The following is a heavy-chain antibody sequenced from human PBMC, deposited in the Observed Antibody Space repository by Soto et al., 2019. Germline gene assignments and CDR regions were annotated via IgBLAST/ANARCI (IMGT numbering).Heavy chain of an antibody. CDR2: IYYSGST. D-gene: IGHD5-18*01. CDR3: AAYVDTAMGNFDY. J-gene: IGHJ4*02. V-gene: IGHV4-30-4*01. Sequence: SETLSLTCTVSGGSISSGDYYWSWIRQPPGKGLEWIGYIYYSGSTYYNPSLKGRVTISVDTSKNQFSLKLSSVTAADTAVYYCAAYVDTAMGNFDYWGQGTLVTVSS. CDR1: GGSISSGDYY.